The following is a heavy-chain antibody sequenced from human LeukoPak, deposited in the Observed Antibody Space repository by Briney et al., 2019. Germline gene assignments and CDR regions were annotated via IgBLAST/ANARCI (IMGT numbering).Heavy chain of an antibody. V-gene: IGHV1-46*01. J-gene: IGHJ3*02. CDR1: GYTFTSYY. Sequence: GASVKVSCKASGYTFTSYYMHWERQAPGQGLEWMGIINPSGGSTSYAQKFQGRVTMTRDTSTSTVYMELSSLRSEDTAVYYCARDFYGGKGAFDIWGQGTMVTVSS. CDR2: INPSGGST. D-gene: IGHD4-23*01. CDR3: ARDFYGGKGAFDI.